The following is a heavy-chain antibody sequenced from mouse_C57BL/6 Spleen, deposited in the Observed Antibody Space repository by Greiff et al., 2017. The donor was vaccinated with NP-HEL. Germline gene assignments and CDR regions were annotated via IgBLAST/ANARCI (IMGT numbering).Heavy chain of an antibody. D-gene: IGHD4-1*01. J-gene: IGHJ4*01. CDR2: IDPNSGGT. Sequence: QVQLKQPGAELVKPGASVKLSCKASGYTFTSYWMHWVKQRPGRGLEWIGRIDPNSGGTKYNEKFKSKATLTVDKPSSTAYMQLSSLTSEDSAVYYCARGGSNWDLYYYAMDDWGQGTSVTVAS. CDR1: GYTFTSYW. CDR3: ARGGSNWDLYYYAMDD. V-gene: IGHV1-72*01.